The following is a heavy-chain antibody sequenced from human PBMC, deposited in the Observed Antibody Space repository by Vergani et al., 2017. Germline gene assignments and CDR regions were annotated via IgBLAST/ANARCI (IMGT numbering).Heavy chain of an antibody. CDR3: ARDYQYYYDSSVYSTRSAYDY. CDR2: ISRSGSPV. Sequence: EVQLVESGGGLVQPGGSLRLSCAASGFTLSNFGMNWVRQAPGKGLEWLAFISRSGSPVYYADSVQGRFTISRDTADNTLHLQMNSLRVEDTAVYYCARDYQYYYDSSVYSTRSAYDYWGQGILVSVSS. CDR1: GFTLSNFG. D-gene: IGHD3-22*01. J-gene: IGHJ4*02. V-gene: IGHV3-48*01.